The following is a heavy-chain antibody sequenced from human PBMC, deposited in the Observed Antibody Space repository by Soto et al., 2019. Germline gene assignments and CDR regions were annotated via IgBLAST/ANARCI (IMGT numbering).Heavy chain of an antibody. Sequence: SETLSLTCTVSGGSISSGDYYWSWIRQPPGKGLEWIGYIYYSGSTYYNPSLKSRVTISVDTSKNQFSLKLSSVTAADTAVYYCARQITNFGVVKAPLPDYWGQGTLVTVSS. D-gene: IGHD3-3*01. CDR2: IYYSGST. CDR1: GGSISSGDYY. CDR3: ARQITNFGVVKAPLPDY. V-gene: IGHV4-30-4*01. J-gene: IGHJ4*02.